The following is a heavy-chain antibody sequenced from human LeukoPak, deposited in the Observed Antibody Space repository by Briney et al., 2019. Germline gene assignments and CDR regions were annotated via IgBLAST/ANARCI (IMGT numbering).Heavy chain of an antibody. V-gene: IGHV1-46*01. J-gene: IGHJ4*02. CDR2: INPSGGST. CDR1: GYTFTSYY. Sequence: ASVKVSCKASGYTFTSYYMHWVRQAPGQGLEWMGIINPSGGSTSYAQKFQGRVTMTRDTSISTAYMELSRLRSDDTAVYYCARAYSSSLPTGLGWGQGTLVTVSS. D-gene: IGHD6-13*01. CDR3: ARAYSSSLPTGLG.